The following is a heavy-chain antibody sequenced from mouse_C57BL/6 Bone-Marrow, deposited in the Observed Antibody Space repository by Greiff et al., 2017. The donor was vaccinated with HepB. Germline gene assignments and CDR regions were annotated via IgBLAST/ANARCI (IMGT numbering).Heavy chain of an antibody. CDR3: ARGGNYWYFDV. J-gene: IGHJ1*03. CDR2: IYPRSGNT. V-gene: IGHV1-81*01. D-gene: IGHD2-1*01. Sequence: QVQLKQSGAELARPGASVKLSCKASGYTFTSYGISWVKQRTGQGLEWIGEIYPRSGNTYYNEKFKGKATLTADKSSSTAYMELRSLTSEDSAVYFCARGGNYWYFDVWGTGTTVTVSS. CDR1: GYTFTSYG.